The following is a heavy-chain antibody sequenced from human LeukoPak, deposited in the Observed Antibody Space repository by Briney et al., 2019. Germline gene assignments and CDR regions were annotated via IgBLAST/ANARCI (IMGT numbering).Heavy chain of an antibody. CDR1: GASISSYF. D-gene: IGHD5-18*01. Sequence: PSETLSLTCTVSGASISSYFWSWIRQPPGKGLEWIGNIYYSGSTNYNPSLKSRVTISLDTSKNQFSLKLSSVTAADTAVYYCVRDSRRGHSYGEFDHWGQGTLVTVSS. CDR3: VRDSRRGHSYGEFDH. J-gene: IGHJ5*02. CDR2: IYYSGST. V-gene: IGHV4-59*13.